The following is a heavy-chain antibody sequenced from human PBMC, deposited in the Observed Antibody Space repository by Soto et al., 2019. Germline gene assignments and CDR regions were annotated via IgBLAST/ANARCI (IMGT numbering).Heavy chain of an antibody. D-gene: IGHD6-13*01. Sequence: LSLTCTVSGGSISSYYWSWIRQPPGKGLEWIGYIYYSGSTNYNPSLKSRVTISVDTSKNQFSLKLSSVTAADTAVYYCARDRNLAAAGKIYYYYGMDFWGQGTTVTVSS. J-gene: IGHJ6*02. CDR2: IYYSGST. V-gene: IGHV4-59*01. CDR3: ARDRNLAAAGKIYYYYGMDF. CDR1: GGSISSYY.